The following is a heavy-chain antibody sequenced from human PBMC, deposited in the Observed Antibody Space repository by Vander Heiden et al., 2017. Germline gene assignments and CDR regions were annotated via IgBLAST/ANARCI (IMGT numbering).Heavy chain of an antibody. CDR2: ISSSSSYI. CDR3: ARGVVVPAALPFDP. J-gene: IGHJ5*02. D-gene: IGHD2-2*02. V-gene: IGHV3-21*01. CDR1: GFTFSSYS. Sequence: EVQLVESGGGLVKPGVSLRLSCAASGFTFSSYSMNWVRQAPGRGLEWVSSISSSSSYIYYADSVKGRFTISRDNAKNSLYLQMNSLRAEDTAVYYCARGVVVPAALPFDPWGQGTLVTVSS.